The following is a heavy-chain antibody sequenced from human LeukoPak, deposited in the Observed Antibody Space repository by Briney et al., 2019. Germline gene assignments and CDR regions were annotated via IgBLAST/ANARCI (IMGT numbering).Heavy chain of an antibody. CDR1: GFTFNNAW. Sequence: GGSLRLSCAASGFTFNNAWMSWVRQAPGKGLEWVGRAKSKDSGGTIDYAAPVKDRFTISRDDSETTLYLQMHGLKTEDTAVYFCAADSPVSMARSFDYLGQGILVIVSS. CDR2: AKSKDSGGTI. D-gene: IGHD2-21*01. V-gene: IGHV3-15*01. J-gene: IGHJ4*02. CDR3: AADSPVSMARSFDY.